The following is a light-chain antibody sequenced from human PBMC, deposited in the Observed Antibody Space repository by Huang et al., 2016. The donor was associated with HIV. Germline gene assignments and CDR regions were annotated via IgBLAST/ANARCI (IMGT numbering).Light chain of an antibody. CDR3: QQSHTAPWT. CDR1: QSITTY. CDR2: GAS. V-gene: IGKV1-39*01. Sequence: DIQMTQSPSSLSASVGDRVTITCRASQSITTYLNWYQPRPGEAPRLLLYGASTLQSGVPSRFGGSGCGTHFTLTITGLRPEDFASYFCQQSHTAPWTFGQGTRV. J-gene: IGKJ1*01.